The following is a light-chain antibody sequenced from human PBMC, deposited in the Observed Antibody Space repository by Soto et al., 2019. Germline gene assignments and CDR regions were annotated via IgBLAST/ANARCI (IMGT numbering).Light chain of an antibody. Sequence: QSALTQPASVSGSPGQSIAISCTGASGDIGAYNYVSWYQHHPGKAPQLLLYDVTHRPSGVSDRFSGSRSGNTASLTISALQAEDEADYYCCSYAGSNTHYVFGTGTKLTVL. V-gene: IGLV2-14*03. CDR1: SGDIGAYNY. CDR2: DVT. CDR3: CSYAGSNTHYV. J-gene: IGLJ1*01.